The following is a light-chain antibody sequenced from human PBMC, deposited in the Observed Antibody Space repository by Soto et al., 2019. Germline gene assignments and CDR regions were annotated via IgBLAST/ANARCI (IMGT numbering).Light chain of an antibody. CDR3: RQYRGASPWT. V-gene: IGKV3-20*01. Sequence: EVVLTQSPGTLSLSPGERATLSCRASQSVTSNYLAWYQQRAGQPPRLLIYGASSSATGIPERFSGSGSGTDFTLTISRLEAEDSSVDYCRQYRGASPWTFGQGTKVEIK. J-gene: IGKJ1*01. CDR1: QSVTSNY. CDR2: GAS.